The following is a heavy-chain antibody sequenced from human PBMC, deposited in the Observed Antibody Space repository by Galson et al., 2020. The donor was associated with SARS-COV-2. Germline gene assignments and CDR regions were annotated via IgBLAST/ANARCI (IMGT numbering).Heavy chain of an antibody. CDR1: GFTFSSYS. V-gene: IGHV3-21*01. Sequence: GESLKISCGASGFTFSSYSMNWVRQAPGKGLEWVSSISSSSNYIFYADSLKGRFTISRDNAKNSLYLQMNSLRAEDTAVYYCARGTANTRIAASWFDPWGQGTLVTVSS. CDR2: ISSSSNYI. CDR3: ARGTANTRIAASWFDP. J-gene: IGHJ5*02. D-gene: IGHD6-6*01.